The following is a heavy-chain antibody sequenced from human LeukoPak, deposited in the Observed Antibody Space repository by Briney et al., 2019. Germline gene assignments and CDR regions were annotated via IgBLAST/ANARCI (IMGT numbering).Heavy chain of an antibody. D-gene: IGHD6-6*01. V-gene: IGHV3-23*01. CDR1: GFTVSSNY. CDR2: ISGSGGST. Sequence: GGSLRLSCAASGFTVSSNYMSWVRQAPGKGLEWVSAISGSGGSTYYADSVKGRFTISRDNSKNTLYLQMNSLRAEDTAVYYCAKVRGYSTSSPYWGQGTLVTVSS. J-gene: IGHJ4*02. CDR3: AKVRGYSTSSPY.